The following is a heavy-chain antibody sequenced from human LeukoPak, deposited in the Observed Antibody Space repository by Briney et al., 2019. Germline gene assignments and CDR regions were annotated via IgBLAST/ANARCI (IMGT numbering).Heavy chain of an antibody. Sequence: GGSLRLSCAASGFTVSSNYTSWVRQAPGKGLEWVSVIYSGGSTYYADSVKGRFTISRDNSKNTLYLQMNSLRAEDTAVYYCARDGGYRGGEFDYWGQGTLVTVSS. CDR3: ARDGGYRGGEFDY. J-gene: IGHJ4*02. CDR2: IYSGGST. D-gene: IGHD1-26*01. V-gene: IGHV3-53*01. CDR1: GFTVSSNY.